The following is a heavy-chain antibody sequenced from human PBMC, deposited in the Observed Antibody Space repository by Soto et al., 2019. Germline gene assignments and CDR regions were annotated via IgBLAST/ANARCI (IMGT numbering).Heavy chain of an antibody. CDR3: ASSGPLYSAVTARDY. CDR2: ILHTGTA. J-gene: IGHJ4*02. Sequence: PSETLSLTCAVSGTSVSTDDWWSWVRQAPGKGPEWIGYILHTGTANYNPSLKSRATISVDKSKNSLSLHLTSVTVADTAVYYCASSGPLYSAVTARDYWGPGVLVTVSS. V-gene: IGHV4-4*02. CDR1: GTSVSTDDW. D-gene: IGHD1-26*01.